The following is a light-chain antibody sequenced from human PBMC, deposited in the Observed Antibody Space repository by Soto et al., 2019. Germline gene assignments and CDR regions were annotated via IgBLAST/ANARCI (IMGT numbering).Light chain of an antibody. CDR3: QQYENLVT. J-gene: IGKJ5*01. Sequence: DIQLTQSPSTLSGSVGDRVTMACRASQTISSWLAWYQQKPGKAPKLLIYKASTLKSGVPSRFSGSGSGTEFTLTISSLQPDDIATYYCQQYENLVTFGQGTRLEIK. V-gene: IGKV1-5*03. CDR2: KAS. CDR1: QTISSW.